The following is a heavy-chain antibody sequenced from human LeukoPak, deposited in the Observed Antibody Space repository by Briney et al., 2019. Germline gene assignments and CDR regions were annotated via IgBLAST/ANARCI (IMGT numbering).Heavy chain of an antibody. V-gene: IGHV4-59*01. Sequence: SQTLSLTCTVSGGSISSYYWSWIRQPPGKGLEWIGYIYYSGSTNYNPSLKSRVTISVDTSKNQFSLKLSSVTAADTAVYYCAGSGGNSFDYFDYWGQGTLVTVSS. CDR3: AGSGGNSFDYFDY. D-gene: IGHD4-23*01. CDR2: IYYSGST. CDR1: GGSISSYY. J-gene: IGHJ4*02.